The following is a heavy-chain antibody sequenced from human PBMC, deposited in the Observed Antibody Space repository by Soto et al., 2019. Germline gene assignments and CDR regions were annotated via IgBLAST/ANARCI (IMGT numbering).Heavy chain of an antibody. V-gene: IGHV3-23*01. Sequence: EVQLLESGGGLVQPGGSLRLSCAASGFTFSSYAMSWVRQAPGKGLEWVSAISGSGGNTYYADSVKGRFTISRDNSKNTLFLQMNSLRAEDTAVYYCAKSLPSQDNSGWHVWYWYFDLWGRGTLVTVSS. D-gene: IGHD6-19*01. CDR2: ISGSGGNT. CDR1: GFTFSSYA. J-gene: IGHJ2*01. CDR3: AKSLPSQDNSGWHVWYWYFDL.